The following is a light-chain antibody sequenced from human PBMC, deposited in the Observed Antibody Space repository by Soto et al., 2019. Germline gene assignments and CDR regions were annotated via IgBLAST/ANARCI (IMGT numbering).Light chain of an antibody. Sequence: QSVLTQPPSVSGAPGQRVTISCTGSTSNIGAGYDVHWYQQLPGRAPKLLIYDNNNRPSGIPDRFSGSKSGTSASLAISRLQAEDEADYYCCSYAGSNTFYVFGTGTKVTVL. CDR3: CSYAGSNTFYV. CDR1: TSNIGAGYD. J-gene: IGLJ1*01. CDR2: DNN. V-gene: IGLV1-40*01.